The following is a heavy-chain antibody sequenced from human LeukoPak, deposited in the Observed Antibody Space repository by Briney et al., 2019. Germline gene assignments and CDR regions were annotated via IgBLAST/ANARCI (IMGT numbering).Heavy chain of an antibody. Sequence: GGSLRLSCAASGFTFSSYGMHWVRQAPGKGLEWVAVILSDGSKEFYTDSVKGRFTISRDNSKNTLYLQMNSLKTEDTAVYYCTTVIWYQLLNAFDIWGQGTMVTVSS. J-gene: IGHJ3*02. CDR1: GFTFSSYG. V-gene: IGHV3-33*01. D-gene: IGHD2-2*01. CDR3: TTVIWYQLLNAFDI. CDR2: ILSDGSKE.